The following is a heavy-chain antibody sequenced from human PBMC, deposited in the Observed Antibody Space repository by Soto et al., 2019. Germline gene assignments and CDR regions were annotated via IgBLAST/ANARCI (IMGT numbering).Heavy chain of an antibody. D-gene: IGHD3-3*01. V-gene: IGHV5-51*01. CDR3: ARHQEDYDFWSGYLNWFDP. Sequence: GESLTISCKGSGYSFTSYWIGWVRQMPGKGLEWMGIIYPGDSDTRYSPSFQGQVTISADKSISTAYLQWSSLKASDTAMYYCARHQEDYDFWSGYLNWFDPWGQGTLVTVSS. CDR1: GYSFTSYW. J-gene: IGHJ5*02. CDR2: IYPGDSDT.